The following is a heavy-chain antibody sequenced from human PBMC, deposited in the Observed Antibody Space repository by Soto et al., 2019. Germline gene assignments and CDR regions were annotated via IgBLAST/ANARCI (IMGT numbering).Heavy chain of an antibody. D-gene: IGHD6-6*01. Sequence: PGESLKISCKASGYTFTNYRIGWVRQMPGKGLEWMGLIYPADSDTRYSPSFQGQVTISADKSLRTAYLQWTSLKASDTALYYCARTRSFTLGFYYDGMDVWGQGTTVTVSS. J-gene: IGHJ6*02. V-gene: IGHV5-51*01. CDR2: IYPADSDT. CDR3: ARTRSFTLGFYYDGMDV. CDR1: GYTFTNYR.